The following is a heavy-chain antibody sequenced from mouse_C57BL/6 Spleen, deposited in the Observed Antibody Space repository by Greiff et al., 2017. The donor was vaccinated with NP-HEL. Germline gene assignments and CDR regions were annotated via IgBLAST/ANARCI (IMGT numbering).Heavy chain of an antibody. Sequence: QVQLQQSGAELVKPGASVKISCKASGYAFSSYWMNWVKQRPGKGLEWIGQIYPGDGDTNYNGKFKGKATLTADKSSSTAYMQLSSLTSEDSAVYFCARVYYGSSDFDYWGQGTTLTVSS. V-gene: IGHV1-80*01. CDR3: ARVYYGSSDFDY. CDR2: IYPGDGDT. CDR1: GYAFSSYW. J-gene: IGHJ2*01. D-gene: IGHD1-1*01.